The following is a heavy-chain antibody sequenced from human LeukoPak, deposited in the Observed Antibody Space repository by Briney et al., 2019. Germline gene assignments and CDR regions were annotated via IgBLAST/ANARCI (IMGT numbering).Heavy chain of an antibody. J-gene: IGHJ4*02. Sequence: PSETLSLTCAVYGGSFSGYYWSWIRQPPGKGLEWIGEINHSGSTNYNPSLKSRVTISVDTSKNQFSLKLSSVTAADTAMYYCARGMKSKQWLVLGYWGQGTLVTVSS. CDR3: ARGMKSKQWLVLGY. D-gene: IGHD6-19*01. CDR2: INHSGST. CDR1: GGSFSGYY. V-gene: IGHV4-34*01.